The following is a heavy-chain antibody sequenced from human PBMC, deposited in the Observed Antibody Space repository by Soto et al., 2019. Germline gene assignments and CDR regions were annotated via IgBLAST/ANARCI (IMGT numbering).Heavy chain of an antibody. CDR3: PTDSYMTNIIFLFDY. V-gene: IGHV3-15*07. CDR1: GFIFSNAW. D-gene: IGHD2-21*01. J-gene: IGHJ4*01. CDR2: VKSKTDGGTT. Sequence: PGGSLRLSCAASGFIFSNAWINWVRQAPGKGLEGVGRVKSKTDGGTTDFAAPVKGRFAISRDDSKNMVYLEMNSLKTEDTAIFYFPTDSYMTNIIFLFDYWGHGTLVTVSS.